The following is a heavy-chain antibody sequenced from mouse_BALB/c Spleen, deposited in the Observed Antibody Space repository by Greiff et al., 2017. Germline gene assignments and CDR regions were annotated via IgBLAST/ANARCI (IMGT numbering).Heavy chain of an antibody. CDR2: ISTYYGDA. D-gene: IGHD2-1*01. Sequence: QVQLQQSGAELVRPGVSVKISCKGSGYTFTDYAMHWVKQSHAKSLEWIGVISTYYGDASYNQKFKGKATMTVDKSSSTAYMELARLTSEDSAIYYCARNYGNYLYAMDYWGQGTSVTVSS. J-gene: IGHJ4*01. CDR3: ARNYGNYLYAMDY. CDR1: GYTFTDYA. V-gene: IGHV1S137*01.